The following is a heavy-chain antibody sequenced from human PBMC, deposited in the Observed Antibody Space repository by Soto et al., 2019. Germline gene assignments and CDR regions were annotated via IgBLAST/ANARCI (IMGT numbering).Heavy chain of an antibody. V-gene: IGHV4-4*02. CDR3: ASRDPGTSVDY. CDR1: GGSFTSNNW. D-gene: IGHD1-7*01. CDR2: IYRTGST. J-gene: IGHJ4*02. Sequence: PSETLSLTCAVSGGSFTSNNWWTWVRQPPGQGLEWIGEIYRTGSTNYNPSLKSRVTISLDKSENQFSLKVTTLTAADTAVYYCASRDPGTSVDYWGQGTLVTVSS.